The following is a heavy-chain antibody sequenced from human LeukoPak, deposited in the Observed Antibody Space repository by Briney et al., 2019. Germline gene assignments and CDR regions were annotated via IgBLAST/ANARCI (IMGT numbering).Heavy chain of an antibody. D-gene: IGHD1-7*01. CDR1: GDSVSSNSAA. V-gene: IGHV6-1*01. CDR2: TYYRSKWYF. J-gene: IGHJ6*02. Sequence: SQTLSLTCAISGDSVSSNSAAWNWIRQSPSRGLEWLGRTYYRSKWYFEYAVSVKSRVTINADTSKNQFSLQLNSVTPEDTVVYYCARGPGITGTAPGLDVWGQGTTVTVSS. CDR3: ARGPGITGTAPGLDV.